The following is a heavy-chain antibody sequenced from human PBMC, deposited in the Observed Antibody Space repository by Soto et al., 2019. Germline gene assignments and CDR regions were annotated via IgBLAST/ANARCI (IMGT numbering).Heavy chain of an antibody. J-gene: IGHJ4*02. Sequence: EVQLVESGGGLVQPGGSLRLSCTASGFTFSSYNMNWVRQAPGKGLEWVSYISSTSSTIYYADSVKGRFTISRDNAKNSLYLQMNSLRAEDTAVYYCARDSPLLLWFGELSGPDHYWGQGTLVTVSS. CDR3: ARDSPLLLWFGELSGPDHY. D-gene: IGHD3-10*01. V-gene: IGHV3-48*01. CDR2: ISSTSSTI. CDR1: GFTFSSYN.